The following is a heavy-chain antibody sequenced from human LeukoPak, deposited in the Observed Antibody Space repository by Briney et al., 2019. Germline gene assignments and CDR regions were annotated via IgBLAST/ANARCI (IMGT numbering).Heavy chain of an antibody. CDR2: IYYSGST. D-gene: IGHD6-13*01. J-gene: IGHJ4*02. CDR3: ASFSSWYGFDY. CDR1: GGSIRSHY. V-gene: IGHV4-59*11. Sequence: SETLSLTCTVSGGSIRSHYWSWIRQPPGKGLEWIGYIYYSGSTKYNPSLKSRVAISIDTSKNQFSLKLNSVTAADTAVYYCASFSSWYGFDYWGQGTLVTVSS.